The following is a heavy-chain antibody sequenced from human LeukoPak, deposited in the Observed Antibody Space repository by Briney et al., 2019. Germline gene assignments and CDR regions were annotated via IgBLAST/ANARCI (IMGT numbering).Heavy chain of an antibody. J-gene: IGHJ3*02. D-gene: IGHD4/OR15-4a*01. CDR1: GDTFNSDW. CDR2: IYPGDSDT. V-gene: IGHV5-51*01. CDR3: ARRGLGYDDYDAWKDAFDI. Sequence: GESLKISCKGSGDTFNSDWIAWVRQMPGKGLECMGVIYPGDSDTTYSPSFQGQVTIPADKSINTAYLQWTSLKASDTAMYYCARRGLGYDDYDAWKDAFDIWGQGMMVIVSS.